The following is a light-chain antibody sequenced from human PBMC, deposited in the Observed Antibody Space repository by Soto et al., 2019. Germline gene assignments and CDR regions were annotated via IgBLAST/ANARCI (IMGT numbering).Light chain of an antibody. CDR2: CAS. Sequence: DIVMTQSPNSLAVSLGERATLNCKSSQSVLYTSNNKNYLAWYQQKPRQPPKLLIYCASTRESGVPDRFSGSGSGTDFTLTISSLQAEGVAVYYCQQYYSTPLAFGGGTKVEIK. J-gene: IGKJ4*01. CDR3: QQYYSTPLA. CDR1: QSVLYTSNNKNY. V-gene: IGKV4-1*01.